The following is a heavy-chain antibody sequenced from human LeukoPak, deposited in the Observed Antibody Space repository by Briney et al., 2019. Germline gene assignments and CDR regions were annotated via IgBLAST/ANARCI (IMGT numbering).Heavy chain of an antibody. Sequence: SETLSLTCAVSGGSLIDYYWSWIRQPPGKGLEWIGEISHSGSTRYSPSLKSRVTVSVNTSNNQFSLNLTSVTAADTAVYYCARQDKDIWNYYNMDVWGKGTTVTVSS. CDR2: ISHSGST. D-gene: IGHD2-15*01. CDR3: ARQDKDIWNYYNMDV. CDR1: GGSLIDYY. V-gene: IGHV4-34*01. J-gene: IGHJ6*03.